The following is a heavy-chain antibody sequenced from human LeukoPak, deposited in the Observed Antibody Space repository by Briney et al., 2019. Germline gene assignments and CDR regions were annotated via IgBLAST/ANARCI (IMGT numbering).Heavy chain of an antibody. J-gene: IGHJ2*01. Sequence: GGSLRLSCAASGFTFSSYAMHWVRQAPGKGLEWVAVISYDGSNKYYADSVKGRFTISRDNSKNTLYLQMNSLRAEDTAVYYCAKAAELGPKWYFDRWGRGTLVTVSS. CDR2: ISYDGSNK. D-gene: IGHD7-27*01. CDR3: AKAAELGPKWYFDR. CDR1: GFTFSSYA. V-gene: IGHV3-30-3*01.